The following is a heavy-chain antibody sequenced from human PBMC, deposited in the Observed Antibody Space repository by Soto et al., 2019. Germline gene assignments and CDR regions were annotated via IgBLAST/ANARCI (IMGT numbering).Heavy chain of an antibody. CDR3: ARPLGSSGFDY. V-gene: IGHV1-18*01. CDR2: ISTHNGNT. J-gene: IGHJ4*02. D-gene: IGHD3-10*01. CDR1: GYSFTPYG. Sequence: HVQLVQSGPEGKKPGASGKGSCKASGYSFTPYGIALFRQAPGQGLEWMGWISTHNGNTTYEQKVQDRVTMTTDTSKNTDYMELRSLRPDETAMYYCARPLGSSGFDYWGKGTLVAVSS.